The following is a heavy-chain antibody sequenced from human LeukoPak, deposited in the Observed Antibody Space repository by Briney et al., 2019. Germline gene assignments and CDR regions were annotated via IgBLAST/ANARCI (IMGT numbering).Heavy chain of an antibody. J-gene: IGHJ4*02. CDR1: GGSFSGYY. V-gene: IGHV4-34*09. Sequence: SETVSLTCAVYGGSFSGYYWSWIRQPPGKGLEWIGYIYYSGSTYYNPSLKSRVTISVDTSKNQFSLKLSSVTAADTAVYYCARKSSSSGLDYWGQGTLVTVSS. CDR3: ARKSSSSGLDY. D-gene: IGHD6-6*01. CDR2: IYYSGST.